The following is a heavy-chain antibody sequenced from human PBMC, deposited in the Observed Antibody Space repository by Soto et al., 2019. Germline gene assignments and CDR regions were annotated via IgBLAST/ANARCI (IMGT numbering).Heavy chain of an antibody. CDR2: INNDGSNT. CDR3: AKDSSGSNYYYYGMDV. Sequence: PGGSLRLSCAVSGFTFSGYWMHWVRQAPGKGLVWVSRINNDGSNTCYADSVKGRFTISRDNSKNTLYLQMNSLRAEDTAVYYCAKDSSGSNYYYYGMDVWGQGTTVTVSS. J-gene: IGHJ6*02. V-gene: IGHV3-74*01. CDR1: GFTFSGYW. D-gene: IGHD3-22*01.